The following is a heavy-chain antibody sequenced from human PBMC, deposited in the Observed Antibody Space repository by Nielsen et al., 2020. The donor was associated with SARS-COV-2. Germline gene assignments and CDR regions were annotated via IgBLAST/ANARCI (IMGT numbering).Heavy chain of an antibody. CDR2: INPHRGST. J-gene: IGHJ4*02. Sequence: ASVKVSCKASGYTFTDYFIHWVRQAPGQGLEWMGWINPHRGSTNYAQKLQGRVTMTTDTSTSTAYMELRSLRSDDTAVYYCARVWGLRFDYWGQGTLVTVSP. D-gene: IGHD3-16*01. V-gene: IGHV1-18*04. CDR1: GYTFTDYF. CDR3: ARVWGLRFDY.